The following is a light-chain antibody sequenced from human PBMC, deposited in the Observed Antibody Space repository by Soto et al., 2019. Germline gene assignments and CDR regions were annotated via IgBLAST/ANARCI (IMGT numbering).Light chain of an antibody. CDR2: GAS. CDR3: QQYGSSSRT. Sequence: DIVLTKSPGTLSLSPGERATLSCRASQSVSSYLAWYQQKPGQAPRLLIYGASSRATGIPDRFSGGGSGTDFTLTISRLEPEDFAVYYCQQYGSSSRTFGQGTKVEVK. V-gene: IGKV3-20*01. J-gene: IGKJ1*01. CDR1: QSVSSY.